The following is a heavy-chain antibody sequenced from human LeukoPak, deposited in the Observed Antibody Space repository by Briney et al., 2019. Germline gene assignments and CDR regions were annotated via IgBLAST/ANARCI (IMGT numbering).Heavy chain of an antibody. CDR3: AKGGLDDAFDI. V-gene: IGHV3-9*03. J-gene: IGHJ3*02. D-gene: IGHD3-16*01. CDR2: ISWNSGSI. CDR1: GFTFDDYA. Sequence: PGGSLRLSCAASGFTFDDYAMHWVRQAPGKGLEWVSGISWNSGSIGYADSVKGRFTISRDNAKNSLYLQMNSLRAEDMALYCCAKGGLDDAFDIWGQGTMVTVSS.